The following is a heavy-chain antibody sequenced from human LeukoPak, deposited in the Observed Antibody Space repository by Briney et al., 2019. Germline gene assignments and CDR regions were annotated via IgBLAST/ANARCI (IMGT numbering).Heavy chain of an antibody. D-gene: IGHD1-1*01. CDR1: GGSISSYY. CDR3: NTRTTAFDI. J-gene: IGHJ3*02. V-gene: IGHV4-4*07. CDR2: IYTSGST. Sequence: RTSETLSLTCTVSGGSISSYYWSWIRQPAGKGLEWLGRIYTSGSTNYNPSLKSRVTMSVATSKNQFSLKLSSVTAADTAVYSCNTRTTAFDIWGQGTMVTVSS.